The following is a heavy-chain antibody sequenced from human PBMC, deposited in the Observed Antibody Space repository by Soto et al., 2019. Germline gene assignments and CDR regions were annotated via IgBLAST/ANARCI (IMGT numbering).Heavy chain of an antibody. Sequence: ASVKVSCKASGGTFSSYAISWVRQAPGQGLEWMGGIIPIFGTANYAQKFQGRVTITADESTSTAYMELSSLRSEDTAVYYCARSTYSTQQRYYFDYWGQGTLVTVSS. CDR3: ARSTYSTQQRYYFDY. CDR2: IIPIFGTA. J-gene: IGHJ4*02. CDR1: GGTFSSYA. D-gene: IGHD6-13*01. V-gene: IGHV1-69*13.